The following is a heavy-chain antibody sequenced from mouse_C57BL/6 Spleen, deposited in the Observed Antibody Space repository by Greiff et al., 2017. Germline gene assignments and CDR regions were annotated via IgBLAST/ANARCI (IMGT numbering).Heavy chain of an antibody. CDR1: GYTFTSYW. Sequence: VQLQQPGAELVKPGASVKLSCKASGYTFTSYWMQWVKQRPGQGLEWIGEIDPSDSYTNYNQKFKGKATLTVDTSSSTAYMQLSSLTSEDSAVYYCARRSNYGFDVWGTGTTVTVSS. J-gene: IGHJ1*03. CDR2: IDPSDSYT. CDR3: ARRSNYGFDV. D-gene: IGHD2-5*01. V-gene: IGHV1-50*01.